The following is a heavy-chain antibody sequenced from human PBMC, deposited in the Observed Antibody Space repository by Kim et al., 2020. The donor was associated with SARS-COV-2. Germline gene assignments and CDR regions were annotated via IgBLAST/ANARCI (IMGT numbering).Heavy chain of an antibody. CDR1: DYSISSGYY. CDR2: IYHSGST. V-gene: IGHV4-38-2*02. D-gene: IGHD3-9*01. CDR3: ARHRDLDDWLQPFDY. J-gene: IGHJ4*02. Sequence: SETLSLTCTVSDYSISSGYYWGWIRQPPGTGLEWIGSIYHSGSTYYNPSLKSRVTMSVDTSKNQFSLKLSSGTAADTAVYYCARHRDLDDWLQPFDYWGQGTMVTVSS.